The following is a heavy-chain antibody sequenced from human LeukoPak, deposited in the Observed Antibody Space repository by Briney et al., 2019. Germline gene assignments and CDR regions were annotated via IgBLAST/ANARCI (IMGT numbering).Heavy chain of an antibody. CDR1: GFTFSSYW. Sequence: PGGSLRLSCAASGFTFSSYWMNWVRQAPGKGLEWVANIKRDGNEKNYVDSVKGRFSISRDNAKNSLYLQMDSLRAEDTAVYYCAKEGAYPIITYDSWGPGALVTVSS. CDR3: AKEGAYPIITYDS. CDR2: IKRDGNEK. D-gene: IGHD3-10*01. J-gene: IGHJ5*01. V-gene: IGHV3-7*01.